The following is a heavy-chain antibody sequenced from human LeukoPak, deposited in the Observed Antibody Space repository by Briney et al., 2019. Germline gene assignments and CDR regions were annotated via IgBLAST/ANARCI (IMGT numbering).Heavy chain of an antibody. D-gene: IGHD3-16*02. CDR2: IYSGGST. J-gene: IGHJ4*02. CDR3: ARGLAPETYYDYVWGSYLNFDY. CDR1: GFTVSSNY. V-gene: IGHV3-53*04. Sequence: PGGSLRLSCAASGFTVSSNYMSWVRQAPGKGLEWVSVIYSGGSTYYADSVKGRFTISRHNSKNTLYLQMNSLRAEDTAVYYCARGLAPETYYDYVWGSYLNFDYWGQGTLVTVSS.